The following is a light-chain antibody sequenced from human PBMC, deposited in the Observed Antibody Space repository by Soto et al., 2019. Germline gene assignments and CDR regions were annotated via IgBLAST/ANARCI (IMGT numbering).Light chain of an antibody. CDR2: GNN. V-gene: IGLV1-40*01. Sequence: QSVLTQPPSVSGAPGQRVTISCTGGSSSIGAGYDVHWYQQLPGTAPKLLIYGNNNRPSGVPDRFSGSKSGTSASLAITGLQAEDEADYYCQSYDSSLSGHVFGTGTKVTVL. J-gene: IGLJ1*01. CDR1: SSSIGAGYD. CDR3: QSYDSSLSGHV.